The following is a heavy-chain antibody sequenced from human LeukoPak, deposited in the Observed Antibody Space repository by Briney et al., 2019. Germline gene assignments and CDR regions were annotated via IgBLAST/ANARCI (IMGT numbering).Heavy chain of an antibody. CDR2: INPNSGGT. Sequence: GASVKVSCKASGYTFTSYYMHWVRQAPGQGLEWMGWINPNSGGTNYAQKFQGRVTMTRDTSISTAYMELSRLRSDDTAVYYCARVSKVVTAIAFDYWGQGTLVTVSS. J-gene: IGHJ4*02. V-gene: IGHV1-2*02. D-gene: IGHD2-21*02. CDR3: ARVSKVVTAIAFDY. CDR1: GYTFTSYY.